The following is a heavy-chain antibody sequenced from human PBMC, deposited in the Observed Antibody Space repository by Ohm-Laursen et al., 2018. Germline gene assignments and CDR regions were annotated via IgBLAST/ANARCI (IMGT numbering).Heavy chain of an antibody. CDR3: ARARSEADAYYYGSGRPGEFDY. Sequence: PSETLSLTCTVSGGSISGYFWSWIRQSPGKELEWIGYISDSGMTDSGSIEYNPSLKSRVTISVDTSKNQFSLKLSSVTAADTAVYYCARARSEADAYYYGSGRPGEFDYWGQGTLVTVSS. V-gene: IGHV4-59*01. CDR1: GGSISGYF. D-gene: IGHD3-10*01. CDR2: ISDSGMTDSGSI. J-gene: IGHJ4*02.